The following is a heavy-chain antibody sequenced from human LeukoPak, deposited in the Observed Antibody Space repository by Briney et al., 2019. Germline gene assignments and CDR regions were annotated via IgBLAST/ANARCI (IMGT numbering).Heavy chain of an antibody. J-gene: IGHJ4*02. CDR1: GGSISSADYY. Sequence: SETLSLTCTVSGGSISSADYYWSWCRQPPGKGVEWIGYIYYSGTTYYNPSLRSRVTLSVDTSKNQFSLRLNSVTAADTAVYYCARKRYDDPYFFDYWGQGTLVTVSS. V-gene: IGHV4-30-4*01. CDR2: IYYSGTT. D-gene: IGHD3-22*01. CDR3: ARKRYDDPYFFDY.